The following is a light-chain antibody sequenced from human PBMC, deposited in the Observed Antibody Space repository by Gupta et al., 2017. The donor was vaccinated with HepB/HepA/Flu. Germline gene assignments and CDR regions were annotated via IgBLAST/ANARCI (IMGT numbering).Light chain of an antibody. J-gene: IGKJ1*01. CDR1: QSVGTN. CDR3: QQYKNWPPWT. CDR2: RAT. Sequence: EIVMTQSPATLSVSPGERATLSCRASQSVGTNLAWYQQRPGQAPRLLIYRATARATGVPARFSGSGAGTEFTLSVSSLQSDDFAVYYCQQYKNWPPWTFGHGTKVEIK. V-gene: IGKV3-15*01.